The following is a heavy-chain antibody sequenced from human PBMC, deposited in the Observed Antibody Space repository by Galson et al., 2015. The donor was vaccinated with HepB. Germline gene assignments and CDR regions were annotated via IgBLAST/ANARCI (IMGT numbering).Heavy chain of an antibody. Sequence: SLRLSCAASGFMFSNSGMHWVRQAPGKGLEWVAYIRYNARNIFYTDSGKGRFPISRDNFKNTVFLQMTSLRPEDTDVYSCAKDRKRRLKLSQYSFDSWGPGTLVTVSS. CDR3: AKDRKRRLKLSQYSFDS. CDR2: IRYNARNI. V-gene: IGHV3-30*02. CDR1: GFMFSNSG. D-gene: IGHD2/OR15-2a*01. J-gene: IGHJ4*02.